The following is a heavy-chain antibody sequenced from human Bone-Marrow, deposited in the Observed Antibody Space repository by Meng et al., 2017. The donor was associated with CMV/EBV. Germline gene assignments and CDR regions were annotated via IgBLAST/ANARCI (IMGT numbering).Heavy chain of an antibody. V-gene: IGHV1-69*04. CDR1: GGTFSSYT. Sequence: SGKVSCKASGGTFSSYTISWVRQAPGQGLEWMGRIIPILGIANYAQKFQGRVTITADKSTSTAYMELGSLRTEDTAVHYCARDERYYGSGSYIYYYYGMDVWGQGTTVTVSS. CDR3: ARDERYYGSGSYIYYYYGMDV. D-gene: IGHD3-10*01. J-gene: IGHJ6*02. CDR2: IIPILGIA.